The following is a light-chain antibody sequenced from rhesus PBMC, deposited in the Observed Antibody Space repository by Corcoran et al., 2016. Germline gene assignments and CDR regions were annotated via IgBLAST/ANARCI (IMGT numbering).Light chain of an antibody. J-gene: IGKJ2*01. CDR2: RTS. Sequence: EIVLTQSPTSMAVSQGERVTISCTASSSVSTSYLHWYQQKPGFPPRLLFYRTSRLASGVPARFSGSGSGTSYTLTISSMEAEDAANYYCQQGNSIPYSFGQGTKVEIK. CDR3: QQGNSIPYS. V-gene: IGKV3-42*01. CDR1: SSVSTS.